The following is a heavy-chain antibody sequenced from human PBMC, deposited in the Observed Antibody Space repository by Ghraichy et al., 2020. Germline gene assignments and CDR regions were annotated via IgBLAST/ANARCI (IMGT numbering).Heavy chain of an antibody. Sequence: SETLSLTCAVYGGSFSGYYWSWIRQPPGKGLEWIGEINHSGSTNYNPSLKSRVTISVDTSKNQFSLKLSSVTAADTAVYYCAVREGYCTNGVCAPGAFDIWGQGTMVTVSS. V-gene: IGHV4-34*01. CDR3: AVREGYCTNGVCAPGAFDI. CDR1: GGSFSGYY. J-gene: IGHJ3*02. CDR2: INHSGST. D-gene: IGHD2-8*01.